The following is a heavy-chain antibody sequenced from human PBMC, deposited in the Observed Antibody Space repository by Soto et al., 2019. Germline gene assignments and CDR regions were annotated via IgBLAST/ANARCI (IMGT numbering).Heavy chain of an antibody. CDR3: ARDRVESGYPEYCQH. D-gene: IGHD3-22*01. CDR2: IYSGGST. Sequence: EVQLVESGGGLIQPGGSLRLSCAASGFTVSSNYMSWVRQAPGKGLEWVSVIYSGGSTYYADSVKGRFTISRDNSKNTLYLQMNSLRAEDTAVYYCARDRVESGYPEYCQHWGQGTLVTVS. J-gene: IGHJ1*01. CDR1: GFTVSSNY. V-gene: IGHV3-53*01.